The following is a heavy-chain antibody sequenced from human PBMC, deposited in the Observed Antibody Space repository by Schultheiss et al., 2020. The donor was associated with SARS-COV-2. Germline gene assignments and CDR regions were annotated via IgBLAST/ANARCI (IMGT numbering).Heavy chain of an antibody. CDR3: ARGAGRQVLLEYHYYGMGV. V-gene: IGHV4-30-4*01. J-gene: IGHJ6*02. Sequence: TLSLTCTVSGGSISSGNYYWSWIRQAPGKGLEWIGYIYYSGSTYYSPSLKSRVTMSLDSSKNQLSLRLTSVTAADTAVYFCARGAGRQVLLEYHYYGMGVWGQGTTVTVSS. CDR1: GGSISSGNYY. D-gene: IGHD3-3*01. CDR2: IYYSGST.